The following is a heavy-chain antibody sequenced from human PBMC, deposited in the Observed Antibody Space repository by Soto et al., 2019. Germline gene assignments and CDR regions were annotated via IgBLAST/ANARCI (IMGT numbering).Heavy chain of an antibody. CDR3: ARDHHRYSGYDYVDY. Sequence: QVQLVESGGGLVKPGGSLRLSCAASGFTFSDYYMSWIRQAPGKGLEWVSYISSSSIYTNYADSVKGRFTISRDNAKNSLYLQMNSLRAEDTAVYYCARDHHRYSGYDYVDYWGQGTLFTVSS. V-gene: IGHV3-11*05. CDR2: ISSSSIYT. D-gene: IGHD5-12*01. J-gene: IGHJ4*02. CDR1: GFTFSDYY.